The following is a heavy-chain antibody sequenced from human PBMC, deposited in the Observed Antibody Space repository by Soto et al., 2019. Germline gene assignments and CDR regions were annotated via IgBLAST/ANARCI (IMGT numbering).Heavy chain of an antibody. CDR2: FYHSGST. D-gene: IGHD3-10*01. CDR3: ARHANLGELDFDI. CDR1: GGSISRYH. J-gene: IGHJ3*02. Sequence: SETLSLTCTVSGGSISRYHWSWIRQPPGRGLEWIAFFYHSGSTNYNPSLKSRVTISVDTSKNQFSLNLNSVTAADTAVYYCARHANLGELDFDIWGKGTMVTV. V-gene: IGHV4-59*08.